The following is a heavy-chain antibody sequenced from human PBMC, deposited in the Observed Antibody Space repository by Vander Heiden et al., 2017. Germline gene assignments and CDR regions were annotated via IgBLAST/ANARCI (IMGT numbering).Heavy chain of an antibody. V-gene: IGHV3-23*01. CDR3: AKDAFGQPKYYFDY. CDR2: LSASGESI. CDR1: GFTFSDFA. D-gene: IGHD3-16*01. J-gene: IGHJ4*01. Sequence: EVQVLESGGGLVQSGGSLRLSCVASGFTFSDFAMGWVRQAPGKGLELVSGLSASGESIYYADSVRGRFTISRDNSKNTISLQMNSLRSEDTAVYYCAKDAFGQPKYYFDYWGLGTLVTVSS.